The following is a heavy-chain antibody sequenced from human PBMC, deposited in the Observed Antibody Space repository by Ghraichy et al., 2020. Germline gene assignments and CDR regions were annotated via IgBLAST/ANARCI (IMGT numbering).Heavy chain of an antibody. J-gene: IGHJ4*02. D-gene: IGHD3-10*01. CDR1: GDSVSSNTAA. Sequence: SQTLSLTCVISGDSVSSNTAAWNWIRQSPSRGLEWLGRTYYRFEWRNDYTMSVKGRLIINPDTSKNQFSLELNSVGPEDSAVYYRARGGSGTYYNGDYFDSWGQGTLVTVSS. V-gene: IGHV6-1*01. CDR2: TYYRFEWRN. CDR3: ARGGSGTYYNGDYFDS.